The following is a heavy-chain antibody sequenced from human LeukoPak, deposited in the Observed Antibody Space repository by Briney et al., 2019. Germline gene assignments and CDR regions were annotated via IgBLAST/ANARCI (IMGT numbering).Heavy chain of an antibody. CDR1: GFTFSGSE. J-gene: IGHJ6*03. CDR3: AKSSGWNYYYYYMDV. V-gene: IGHV3-21*01. CDR2: ISSTSSYI. Sequence: GGSLRLSCSASGFTFSGSEMNWVRQAPGKGLEWVSSISSTSSYIYYADSVKGRFTISRDNAKNSLYLQMNSLRAEDTAVYYCAKSSGWNYYYYYMDVWGKGTTVIASS. D-gene: IGHD6-19*01.